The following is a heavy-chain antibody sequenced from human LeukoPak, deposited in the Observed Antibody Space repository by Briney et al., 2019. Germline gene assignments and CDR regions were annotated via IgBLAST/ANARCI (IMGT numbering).Heavy chain of an antibody. V-gene: IGHV4-61*02. CDR3: ARGQYYDILTGYSYYFDY. J-gene: IGHJ4*02. Sequence: PSETLSLTCTVSSGSISSSNYYWSWIRQPAGKGLEWIGRISTIGITNYNPSLNSRVTISIDTSKNQFSLKLSSVTAADTAVYYCARGQYYDILTGYSYYFDYWGQGTLVTVSS. CDR2: ISTIGIT. D-gene: IGHD3-9*01. CDR1: SGSISSSNYY.